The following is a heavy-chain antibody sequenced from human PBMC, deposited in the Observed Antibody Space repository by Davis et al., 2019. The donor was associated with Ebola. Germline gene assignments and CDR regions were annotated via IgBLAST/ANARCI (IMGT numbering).Heavy chain of an antibody. CDR3: ARQAMRHYGSGSYGY. J-gene: IGHJ4*02. CDR2: IFPGDSDT. CDR1: GYSFTSYW. V-gene: IGHV5-51*01. D-gene: IGHD3-10*01. Sequence: GESLKISCKGSGYSFTSYWIGWVRQLPGKGLECMGIIFPGDSDTRYSPSFQGQVTISADKSISTAYLQWSSLKASDTAMYYCARQAMRHYGSGSYGYWGQGTLVTVSS.